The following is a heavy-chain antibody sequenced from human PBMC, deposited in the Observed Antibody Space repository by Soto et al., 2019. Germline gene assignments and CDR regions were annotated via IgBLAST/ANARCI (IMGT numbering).Heavy chain of an antibody. Sequence: SETLSLTCTVSGGSIISGGYYWSWIRQHPRKGLEWIGYIYYSGSTYYNPSLKSRVTISVDTSKNQFSLKLSSVTAADTAVYYCARSGYSYGPNPLLYWGQGTLVTVSS. V-gene: IGHV4-31*03. CDR1: GGSIISGGYY. CDR2: IYYSGST. CDR3: ARSGYSYGPNPLLY. J-gene: IGHJ4*02. D-gene: IGHD5-18*01.